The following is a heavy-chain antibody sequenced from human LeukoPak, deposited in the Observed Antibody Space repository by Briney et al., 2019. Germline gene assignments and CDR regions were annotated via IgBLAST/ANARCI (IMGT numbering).Heavy chain of an antibody. CDR3: ARPLLRGYSYGLLDY. CDR1: GGTFSRYA. Sequence: SVKVSCKASGGTFSRYAISCVRQAPGQGLEWMGGIIPIFGTANYAQKFQGRVTITADGSTSTAYMELSSLRSEDTAVYYRARPLLRGYSYGLLDYWGQGTLVTVSS. CDR2: IIPIFGTA. D-gene: IGHD5-18*01. V-gene: IGHV1-69*13. J-gene: IGHJ4*02.